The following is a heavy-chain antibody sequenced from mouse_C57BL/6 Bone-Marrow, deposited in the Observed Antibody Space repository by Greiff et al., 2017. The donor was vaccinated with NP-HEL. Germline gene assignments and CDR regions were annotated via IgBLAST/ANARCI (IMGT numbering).Heavy chain of an antibody. D-gene: IGHD1-1*01. CDR1: GFSLTSYG. Sequence: VQGVESGPGLVAPSQSLSITCTVSGFSLTSYGVSWVRQPPGKGLEWLGVIWGDGSTNYHSALISRLSISKDNSKSQVFLKLNILQTDDTATYYCANLITTVVAHYAMDYWGQGTSVTVSS. V-gene: IGHV2-3*01. CDR3: ANLITTVVAHYAMDY. J-gene: IGHJ4*01. CDR2: IWGDGST.